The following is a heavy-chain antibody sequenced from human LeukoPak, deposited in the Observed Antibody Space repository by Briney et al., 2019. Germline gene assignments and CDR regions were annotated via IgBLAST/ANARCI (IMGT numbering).Heavy chain of an antibody. D-gene: IGHD1-7*01. J-gene: IGHJ3*02. V-gene: IGHV3-9*01. CDR3: AKLGSNWNYSPSAFDI. Sequence: GRSLRLSCRGYGFTFGDHAMSWVWQARGKGLEWVSGISWNSGSIGYADSVKGRFTVSRDNAKNSLYLQMNSLRAEDTALYYCAKLGSNWNYSPSAFDIWGQGTMVTVSS. CDR2: ISWNSGSI. CDR1: GFTFGDHA.